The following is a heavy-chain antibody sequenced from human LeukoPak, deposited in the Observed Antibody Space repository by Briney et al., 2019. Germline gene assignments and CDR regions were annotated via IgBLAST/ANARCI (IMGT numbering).Heavy chain of an antibody. D-gene: IGHD3/OR15-3a*01. CDR3: AESGLSRFDY. CDR2: ISSGDSST. Sequence: PGGSLRLSCAASGFTFSNYAMSWVRLATGKGLKWVSSISSGDSSTYYANYVKGRFTISRDNSKNTLYLQMNSLRAEDTAVYYCAESGLSRFDYWSQGTLVTVSS. J-gene: IGHJ4*02. CDR1: GFTFSNYA. V-gene: IGHV3-23*01.